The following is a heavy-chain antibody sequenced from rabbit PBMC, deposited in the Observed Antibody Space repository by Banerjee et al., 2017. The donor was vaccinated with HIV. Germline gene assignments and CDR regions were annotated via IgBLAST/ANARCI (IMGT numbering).Heavy chain of an antibody. J-gene: IGHJ4*01. CDR2: IYPGIGT. Sequence: QEQLKESGGGLVTPAGTLTLTCTASGSDISSYAISWVRQAPGKGLEWIGRIYPGIGTDYASWVNGRFTISSDNAQNTVDLKLTSLTAADTATYFCARDVGDVGVNYVRAFNLWGQGTLVTVS. V-gene: IGHV1S47*01. D-gene: IGHD2-1*01. CDR3: ARDVGDVGVNYVRAFNL. CDR1: GSDISSYA.